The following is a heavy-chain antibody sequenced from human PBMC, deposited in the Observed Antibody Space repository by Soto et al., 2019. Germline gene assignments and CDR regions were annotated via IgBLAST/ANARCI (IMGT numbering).Heavy chain of an antibody. CDR2: ISAYNGNI. V-gene: IGHV1-18*01. D-gene: IGHD3-10*01. CDR1: GYMFNTYG. CDR3: ARTYGSGSYFLPFEY. Sequence: QVQLVQSGAEVKKRGASVKVSCKASGYMFNTYGITWVRQAPGQGLEWMGWISAYNGNIDYAQNLQGRVTMTIDTSTSTAYMELRSLRSDDTAVYYCARTYGSGSYFLPFEYWGQGTLVSVSS. J-gene: IGHJ4*02.